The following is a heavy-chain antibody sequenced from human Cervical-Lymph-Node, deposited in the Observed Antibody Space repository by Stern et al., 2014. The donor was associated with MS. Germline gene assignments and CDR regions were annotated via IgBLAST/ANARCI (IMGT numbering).Heavy chain of an antibody. Sequence: VQLVESGGGVVQPGRSLRLSWAASGFTFSSSGMHWVRQAPGKGLEWLARIWYDGSNRYYADSVKGRFTISRDNSKNTLYLQMNSLRAEDTAVYYCAREGGNTAEYFQHWGQGTLVTVSS. J-gene: IGHJ1*01. CDR1: GFTFSSSG. V-gene: IGHV3-33*01. D-gene: IGHD4-23*01. CDR3: AREGGNTAEYFQH. CDR2: IWYDGSNR.